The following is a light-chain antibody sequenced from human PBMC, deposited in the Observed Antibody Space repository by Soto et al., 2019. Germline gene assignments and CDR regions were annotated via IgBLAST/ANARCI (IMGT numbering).Light chain of an antibody. V-gene: IGKV1-12*01. CDR3: QQSNSFPLT. CDR1: QGISSR. J-gene: IGKJ4*01. CDR2: AAS. Sequence: DIQMTQSPSSVSASVGDRVTITCRASQGISSRLAWYQQKPGKAPNLLIYAASSLQSGVPSRFSGSGSETDFTLTIGSLQPKDFATYYCQQSNSFPLTFCGGTKVEIK.